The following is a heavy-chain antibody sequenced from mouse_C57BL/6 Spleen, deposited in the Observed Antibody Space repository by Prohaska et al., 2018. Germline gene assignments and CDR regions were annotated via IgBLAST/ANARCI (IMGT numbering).Heavy chain of an antibody. CDR2: IYPRSGNT. V-gene: IGHV1-81*01. J-gene: IGHJ4*01. CDR1: GYTFTSYG. CDR3: ARKGNYYGSYAMDY. Sequence: VKLSCKASGYTFTSYGISWVKQRTGQGLEWIGEIYPRSGNTYYNEKFKGKATLTADKSSSTAYMELRSLTSEDSAVYFCARKGNYYGSYAMDYWGQGTSVTVSS. D-gene: IGHD1-1*01.